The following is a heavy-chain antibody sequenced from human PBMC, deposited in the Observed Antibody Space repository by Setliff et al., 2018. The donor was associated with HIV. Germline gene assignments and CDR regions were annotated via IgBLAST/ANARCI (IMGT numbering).Heavy chain of an antibody. CDR3: ARGFEGYCSGATCHWLDS. J-gene: IGHJ5*01. CDR1: GGSFSGNY. D-gene: IGHD2-15*01. CDR2: INHRGTT. V-gene: IGHV4-34*01. Sequence: SETLSLTCTVYGGSFSGNYWTWIRQPPGKGLEWIGEINHRGTTKYDPSLKSRVAISKDTSKNQFSLRLTSATVADTAVYYCARGFEGYCSGATCHWLDSWGQGTLVTVSS.